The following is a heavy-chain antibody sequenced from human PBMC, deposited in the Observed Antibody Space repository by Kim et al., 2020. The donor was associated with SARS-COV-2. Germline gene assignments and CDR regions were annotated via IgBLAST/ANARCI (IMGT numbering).Heavy chain of an antibody. V-gene: IGHV3-11*03. CDR1: GFTFSDYY. CDR2: ISSGSSYT. D-gene: IGHD1-1*01. Sequence: GGSLRLSCAVSGFTFSDYYMSWIRQAPGKGLEWVSYISSGSSYTNYADSVKGRFTISRDNAKNSLYLQMNSLRAEDTAVYYCAAGSRTKYLDNRGQGTLVTVSS. CDR3: AAGSRTKYLDN. J-gene: IGHJ4*02.